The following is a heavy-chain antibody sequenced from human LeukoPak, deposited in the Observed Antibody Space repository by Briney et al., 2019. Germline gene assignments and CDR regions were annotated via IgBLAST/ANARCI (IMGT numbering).Heavy chain of an antibody. V-gene: IGHV3-66*01. D-gene: IGHD2-2*01. CDR3: ARDHCSSTSCYVGGNWFDP. Sequence: GGSLRLSCAASGFTFSDYYMSWIRQAPGKGLEWVSVIYSGGSTYYADSVKGRFTISRDNSKNTLYLQMNSLRAEDTAVYYCARDHCSSTSCYVGGNWFDPWGQGTLVTVSS. J-gene: IGHJ5*02. CDR2: IYSGGST. CDR1: GFTFSDYY.